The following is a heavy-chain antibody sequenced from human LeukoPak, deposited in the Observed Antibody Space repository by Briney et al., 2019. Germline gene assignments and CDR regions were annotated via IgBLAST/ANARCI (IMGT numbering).Heavy chain of an antibody. Sequence: SVKVSCTASGGTFSSYAISWVRQAPGQGLEWMGGIIPIFGTANYAQKFQGRVTITADESTSTAYMELSSLRSEDTAVYYCARGGQFWSNYYYYGMDVWGQGTTVTVSS. D-gene: IGHD3-3*01. V-gene: IGHV1-69*13. J-gene: IGHJ6*02. CDR3: ARGGQFWSNYYYYGMDV. CDR2: IIPIFGTA. CDR1: GGTFSSYA.